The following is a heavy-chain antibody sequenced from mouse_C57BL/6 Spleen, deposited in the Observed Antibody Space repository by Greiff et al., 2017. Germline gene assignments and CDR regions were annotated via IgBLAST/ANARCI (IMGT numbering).Heavy chain of an antibody. D-gene: IGHD2-3*01. CDR3: TRRRADGYYKGYYFDD. J-gene: IGHJ2*01. Sequence: QVQLQQSGAELVRPGTSVKVSCKASGYAFTNYLIAWVKQRPGQGLEWIGAVNPGSGGTNYNEKFKGKATLTADKSSSTAYVQLNGLTSEDSAVSFCTRRRADGYYKGYYFDDWGQGTTLTVSS. V-gene: IGHV1-54*01. CDR2: VNPGSGGT. CDR1: GYAFTNYL.